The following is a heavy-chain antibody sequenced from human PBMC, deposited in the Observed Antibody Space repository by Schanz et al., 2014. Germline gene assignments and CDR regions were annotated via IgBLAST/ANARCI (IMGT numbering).Heavy chain of an antibody. Sequence: QVQLVESGGGVVQPGRSLRLSCAASGFIFSSYGLHWVRQAPGKGLEWVAFIWYDGSNKYYADSVKGRFTISRDNSKNTLYLQMNSLRAEDTSVYFCVRVRRRIATPSTPSFRNYYYYAMDVWGQGTTVNVSS. J-gene: IGHJ6*02. CDR3: VRVRRRIATPSTPSFRNYYYYAMDV. D-gene: IGHD6-13*01. CDR1: GFIFSSYG. CDR2: IWYDGSNK. V-gene: IGHV3-33*01.